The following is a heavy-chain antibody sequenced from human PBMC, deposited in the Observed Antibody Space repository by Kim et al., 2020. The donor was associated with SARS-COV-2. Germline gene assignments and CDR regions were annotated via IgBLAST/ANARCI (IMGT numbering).Heavy chain of an antibody. J-gene: IGHJ4*02. D-gene: IGHD5-18*01. V-gene: IGHV1-69*13. CDR1: GGTFSSYA. Sequence: SVKVSCKASGGTFSSYAISWVRQAPGQGLEWMGGIIPIFGTANYAQKFQGRVTITADESSSTAYMELSSLRSEDTAVYYCAREGRYSYGYYGGFDYWGQGTLVTVSS. CDR3: AREGRYSYGYYGGFDY. CDR2: IIPIFGTA.